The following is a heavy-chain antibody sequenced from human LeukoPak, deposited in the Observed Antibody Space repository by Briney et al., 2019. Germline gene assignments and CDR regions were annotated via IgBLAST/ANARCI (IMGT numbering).Heavy chain of an antibody. CDR3: ATLNRGFGAYYFDY. D-gene: IGHD3-10*01. J-gene: IGHJ4*02. Sequence: GASVKVSCKVSGYTLTELSMHWVRQAPGKGLEWMGGFDPEDGETIYAQKFQGRVTMTEDTSTDTAYMELSSLRSEDTAVYYCATLNRGFGAYYFDYWGQGTLVTVSS. CDR2: FDPEDGET. CDR1: GYTLTELS. V-gene: IGHV1-24*01.